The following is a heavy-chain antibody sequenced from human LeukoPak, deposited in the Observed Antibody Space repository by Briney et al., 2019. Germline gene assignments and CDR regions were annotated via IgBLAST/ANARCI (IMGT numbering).Heavy chain of an antibody. J-gene: IGHJ4*02. CDR2: IGGSGGST. CDR1: GLTFSSYA. V-gene: IGHV3-23*01. CDR3: ARGFDY. Sequence: GGSLSLSCAAPGLTFSSYAMSWVRQAPGKGLEWVSAIGGSGGSTYYGDSVKGRFTISRDNSKSTLYLQMNSLRAEDTAVYFCARGFDYWGQGTLVTVSS.